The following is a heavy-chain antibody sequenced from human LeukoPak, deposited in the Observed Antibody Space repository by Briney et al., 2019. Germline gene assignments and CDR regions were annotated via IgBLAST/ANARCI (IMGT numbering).Heavy chain of an antibody. V-gene: IGHV3-23*01. CDR1: VFTFSSYA. D-gene: IGHD6-19*01. J-gene: IGHJ1*01. CDR2: ISCSGCST. CDR3: AKVGPYSSGWAEYFQH. Sequence: GGSLRLSYASSVFTFSSYAMSWVRQPRGKGLEWVSAISCSGCSTYYADSVKGRFTISGDNSKNTLYLQMNSLRAEDTAVYYCAKVGPYSSGWAEYFQHWGQGTLVTVSS.